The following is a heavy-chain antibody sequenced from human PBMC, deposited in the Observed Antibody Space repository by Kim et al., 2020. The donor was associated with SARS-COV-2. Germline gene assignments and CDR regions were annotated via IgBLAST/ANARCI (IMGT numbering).Heavy chain of an antibody. Sequence: SETLSLTCSVSGGALISDGYYWSWIRQHPGKGLEWIGGLHFSGTAYYNPSLGSRLTVSVDTSGTHFLLQLTSVTAADTAVYYCARGPDSAKVGYWGQGTL. CDR3: ARGPDSAKVGY. J-gene: IGHJ4*02. V-gene: IGHV4-31*03. D-gene: IGHD5-18*01. CDR1: GGALISDGYY. CDR2: LHFSGTA.